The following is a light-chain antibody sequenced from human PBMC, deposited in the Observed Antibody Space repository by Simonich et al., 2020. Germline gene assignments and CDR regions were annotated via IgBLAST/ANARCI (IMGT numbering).Light chain of an antibody. CDR1: QSVLYSSNNKNY. Sequence: DIVMTQSPDSLAVSLGERATINCKSSQSVLYSSNNKNYLAWYQQKPGQPPKLLIYLASTRESGVPDRFSGSGSGKDFTLTISSLQAEDVAVYYCQQYYSTPWTFGQGTKVEIK. J-gene: IGKJ1*01. V-gene: IGKV4-1*01. CDR2: LAS. CDR3: QQYYSTPWT.